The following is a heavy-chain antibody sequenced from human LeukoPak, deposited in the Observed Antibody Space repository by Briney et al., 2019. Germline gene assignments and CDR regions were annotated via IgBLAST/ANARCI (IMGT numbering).Heavy chain of an antibody. CDR1: GFTFSSSG. V-gene: IGHV3-23*01. CDR2: IVASGRST. D-gene: IGHD3-16*01. J-gene: IGHJ5*02. CDR3: AKLNGPAIITFGGVTWFDP. Sequence: GGSLRLSCVASGFTFSSSGMGWVRQAPGKGLECVSLIVASGRSTDYADSVKGRFTISRDNSRDTLYLQMDGLRAEDTAVYYCAKLNGPAIITFGGVTWFDPWGQGTQIIVSS.